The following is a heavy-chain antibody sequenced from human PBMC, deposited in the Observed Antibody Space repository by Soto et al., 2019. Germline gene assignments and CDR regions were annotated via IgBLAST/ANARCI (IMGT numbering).Heavy chain of an antibody. Sequence: QVQLQESGPGLVKPSETLSLTCTVSGGSITSYYWSWIRQPPGKGLEWIGYIYYSGSTNYNPSLKSRVTISVDTSKNQFYLKLSSVTAADTAVYYCARHAGAAPGLYYYYYMDVWGKGTTVTVSS. CDR3: ARHAGAAPGLYYYYYMDV. J-gene: IGHJ6*03. CDR2: IYYSGST. D-gene: IGHD6-13*01. CDR1: GGSITSYY. V-gene: IGHV4-59*08.